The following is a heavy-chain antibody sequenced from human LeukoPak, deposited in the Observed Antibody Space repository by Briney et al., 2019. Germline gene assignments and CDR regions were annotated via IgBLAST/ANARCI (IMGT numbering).Heavy chain of an antibody. CDR2: IKQDGSET. CDR1: RFTLSNYW. Sequence: PGGSLRLSCAASRFTLSNYWMSWVRQAPGKGLEWVANIKQDGSETYYVDSVKGRFTISRDNAKNSLYLQMNSLRAEDTAVYYCARDSKKYYDILTGYYDPGVEGQSVSHKYNWFDPWGQGTLVTVSS. D-gene: IGHD3-9*01. CDR3: ARDSKKYYDILTGYYDPGVEGQSVSHKYNWFDP. J-gene: IGHJ5*02. V-gene: IGHV3-7*03.